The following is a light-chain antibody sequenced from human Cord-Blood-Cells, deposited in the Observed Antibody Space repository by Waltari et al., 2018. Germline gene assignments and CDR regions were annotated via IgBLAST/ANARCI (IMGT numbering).Light chain of an antibody. CDR3: QQYNNWPMYT. CDR1: QSVSSN. Sequence: EIVMTQSPATLSVSPGERATLSCRASQSVSSNLAWYQQKPGQAPRLLIYGASTRATGIPARFRCSGFGTEFTLTISSLQSEDFAVYYCQQYNNWPMYTFGQGTKLEIK. V-gene: IGKV3-15*01. CDR2: GAS. J-gene: IGKJ2*01.